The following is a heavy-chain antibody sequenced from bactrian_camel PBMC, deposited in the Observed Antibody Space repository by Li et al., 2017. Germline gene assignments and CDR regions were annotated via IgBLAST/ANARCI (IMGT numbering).Heavy chain of an antibody. CDR1: RFNYNC. CDR2: ISSAGSI. V-gene: IGHV3S60*01. Sequence: HVQLVESGGGSVQAGESLRLSCRASRFNYNCMGWFRQAPGNECDMLSTISSAGSISVADSVKGRFTISQDNAKKTLYLQMNSLKPEDTAVYYCAATSAGSRLGPGDPGHRL. D-gene: IGHD4*01. J-gene: IGHJ6*01. CDR3: AATSAGSR.